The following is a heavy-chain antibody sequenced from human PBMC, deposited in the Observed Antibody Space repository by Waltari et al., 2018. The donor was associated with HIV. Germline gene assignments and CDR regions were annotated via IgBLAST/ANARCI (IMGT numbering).Heavy chain of an antibody. CDR3: ARNYDILTGYDY. CDR2: IYSGGST. D-gene: IGHD3-9*01. V-gene: IGHV3-53*01. J-gene: IGHJ4*02. Sequence: EVQLVESGGGLIQPGGSLRLSCAASGFTVSSNYMSWVRQAPGKGLAWVSVIYSGGSTYYADSVKGRFTISRDNSKNTLYLQMNSLRAEDTAVYYCARNYDILTGYDYWGQGTLVTVSS. CDR1: GFTVSSNY.